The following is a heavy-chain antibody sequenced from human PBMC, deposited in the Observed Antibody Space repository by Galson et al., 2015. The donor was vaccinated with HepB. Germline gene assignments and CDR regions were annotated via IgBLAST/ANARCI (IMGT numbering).Heavy chain of an antibody. J-gene: IGHJ4*02. CDR2: IIHIFGRA. CDR1: GCTFSSYV. Sequence: SVKVSCKTSGCTFSSYVISWMRQAPGEGLEWMGGIIHIFGRANYAQKLQGRVTITADKSTGTAYMELGGLRSEDTAVYYCTRQPNYYDKSLDHWGQGTLVTVSS. V-gene: IGHV1-69*06. CDR3: TRQPNYYDKSLDH. D-gene: IGHD3-22*01.